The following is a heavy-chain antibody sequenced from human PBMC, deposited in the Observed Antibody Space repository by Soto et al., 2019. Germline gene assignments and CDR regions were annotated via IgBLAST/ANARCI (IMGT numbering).Heavy chain of an antibody. D-gene: IGHD3-22*01. V-gene: IGHV3-23*01. Sequence: EVQLLESGGGLVQPGGSLRLSCAASGFTFSSYAMSWVRQAPGKGLEWVSALGGGGFDTYYADSVNGRFTISRDNSKTTVYLQMNSLRAEDTAVYYCAVHSYDISGPGPFDIWDQGTMVTVSS. CDR2: LGGGGFDT. CDR3: AVHSYDISGPGPFDI. J-gene: IGHJ3*02. CDR1: GFTFSSYA.